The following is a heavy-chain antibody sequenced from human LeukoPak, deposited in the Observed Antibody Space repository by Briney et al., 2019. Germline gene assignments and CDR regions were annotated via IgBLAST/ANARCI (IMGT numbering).Heavy chain of an antibody. CDR2: IYYSGST. D-gene: IGHD2/OR15-2a*01. CDR3: TSVTGLNWFDP. V-gene: IGHV4-30-4*03. Sequence: SQTLSPTCTVSGGSISSGDYYWSWIRQPPGKGLEWIGYIYYSGSTYYNPSLKSRVTISVDTSKNQFSLKLSSVTAADTAVYYCTSVTGLNWFDPWGQGTLVTVSS. CDR1: GGSISSGDYY. J-gene: IGHJ5*02.